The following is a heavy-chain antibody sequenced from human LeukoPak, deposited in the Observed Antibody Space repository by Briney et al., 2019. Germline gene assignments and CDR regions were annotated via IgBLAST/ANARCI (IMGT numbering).Heavy chain of an antibody. V-gene: IGHV3-30-3*01. Sequence: GGSLRLSCAASGFTFSSYAMHWVRQAPGKGLEWVAVISYDGSNKYYADSVKGRFTISRDNSKSTLYLQMNSLRAEDTAVYYCARVYGDYGYFDYWGQGTLVTVSS. CDR2: ISYDGSNK. J-gene: IGHJ4*02. CDR3: ARVYGDYGYFDY. CDR1: GFTFSSYA. D-gene: IGHD4-17*01.